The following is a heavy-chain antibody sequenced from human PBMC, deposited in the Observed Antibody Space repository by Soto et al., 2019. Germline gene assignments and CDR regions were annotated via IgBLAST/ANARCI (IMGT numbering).Heavy chain of an antibody. J-gene: IGHJ5*02. Sequence: PGGSLRLSCAVSGFTFGDSYMSWIRQAPGKGLEWLSYISPGSRYPAYADSVKGRFTIARDNAKRSLYLQMRSLTAEVTAIYYCVRGGGGGLFDPWGQGTMVTVSS. V-gene: IGHV3-11*06. CDR1: GFTFGDSY. D-gene: IGHD2-15*01. CDR2: ISPGSRYP. CDR3: VRGGGGGLFDP.